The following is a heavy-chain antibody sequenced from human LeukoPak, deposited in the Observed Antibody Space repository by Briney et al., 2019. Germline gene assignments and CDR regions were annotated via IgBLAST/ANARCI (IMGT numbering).Heavy chain of an antibody. CDR3: AKDRVSPGFNLFDP. V-gene: IGHV3-23*01. D-gene: IGHD2/OR15-2a*01. CDR1: GFTFSSYA. CDR2: INGRGDNT. J-gene: IGHJ5*02. Sequence: GGSLRLSCAASGFTFSSYAMNWIRQAPGKGLEWVSAINGRGDNTYYADSVKGRFTISRDNSKSTLFLQMNSLRAEDTAIYYCAKDRVSPGFNLFDPWGQGTLVTVSS.